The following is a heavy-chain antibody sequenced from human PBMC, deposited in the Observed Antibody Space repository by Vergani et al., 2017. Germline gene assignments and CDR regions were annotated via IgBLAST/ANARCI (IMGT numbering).Heavy chain of an antibody. V-gene: IGHV5-10-1*03. Sequence: EVQLVQSGAEVKKPGESLRISCKGSGYSFTSYWISWVRQMPGKGLEWMGRIDPSDSYTNYSPSFQGHVTISADKSISTAYLQWSSLKASDTAMYCCARHRGLLWFGELLQPQNDYWGQGTLVTVSS. J-gene: IGHJ4*02. CDR2: IDPSDSYT. CDR3: ARHRGLLWFGELLQPQNDY. D-gene: IGHD3-10*01. CDR1: GYSFTSYW.